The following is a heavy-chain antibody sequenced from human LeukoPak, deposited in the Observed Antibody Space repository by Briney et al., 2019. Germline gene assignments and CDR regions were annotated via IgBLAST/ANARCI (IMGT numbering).Heavy chain of an antibody. Sequence: PGGSLRLSCAASGFTLSNYSMNWVRQAPGRGLEWVSYITGHSSTTYYADPVKGRFTISRDNAKNSLYLQMNSLRADDTAVYYCARDWNYGGGFDYWGHGTLVTVPS. J-gene: IGHJ4*01. CDR2: ITGHSSTT. V-gene: IGHV3-48*01. CDR3: ARDWNYGGGFDY. D-gene: IGHD4-23*01. CDR1: GFTLSNYS.